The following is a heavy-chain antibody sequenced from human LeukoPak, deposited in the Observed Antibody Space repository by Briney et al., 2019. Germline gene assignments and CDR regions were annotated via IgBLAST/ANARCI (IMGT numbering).Heavy chain of an antibody. Sequence: GGSLRLSCAASGFTFSTYWMDWVRQAPGKGLEWVASIKEDGSDTNYVGSVRGRFTVSRDNTKNSLNLQMNSLRADDTAVYYCASDRAYSQFDYWGQGTLVTVSS. CDR3: ASDRAYSQFDY. D-gene: IGHD2-15*01. J-gene: IGHJ4*02. CDR2: IKEDGSDT. V-gene: IGHV3-7*01. CDR1: GFTFSTYW.